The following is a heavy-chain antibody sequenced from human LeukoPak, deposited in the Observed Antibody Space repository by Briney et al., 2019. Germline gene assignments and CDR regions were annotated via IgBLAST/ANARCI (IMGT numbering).Heavy chain of an antibody. J-gene: IGHJ4*02. Sequence: ASVKVSCKASGGTFSSYAISWVRQATGQGLEWMGWMNPNSGNTGYAQKFQGRVTMTRNTSISTAYMELSSLRSEDTAVYYCARVIRRLGYYFDYWGQGTLVTVSS. V-gene: IGHV1-8*02. CDR2: MNPNSGNT. CDR3: ARVIRRLGYYFDY. CDR1: GGTFSSYA. D-gene: IGHD3-9*01.